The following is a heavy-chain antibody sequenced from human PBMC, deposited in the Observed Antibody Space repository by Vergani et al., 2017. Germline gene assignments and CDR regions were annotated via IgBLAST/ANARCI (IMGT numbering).Heavy chain of an antibody. D-gene: IGHD5-12*01. V-gene: IGHV3-9*01. J-gene: IGHJ3*01. CDR1: GITFWKFG. Sequence: EVDLVESGGGLAQPGGSLRLSCEASGITFWKFGMHWVRQGPGKSLVWVSGISWNSGAVDYADSVRGRFTISRDNAKNSLFLEMNSLRFEDTAVYFCTKGSVYYHDSAGHGYDPYTGFDLLGQGTLVTVSS. CDR3: TKGSVYYHDSAGHGYDPYTGFDL. CDR2: ISWNSGAV.